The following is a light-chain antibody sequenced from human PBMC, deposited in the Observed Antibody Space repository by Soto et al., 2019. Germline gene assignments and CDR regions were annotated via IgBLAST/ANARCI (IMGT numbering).Light chain of an antibody. J-gene: IGKJ4*01. V-gene: IGKV1-39*01. CDR2: AAS. CDR1: QSISSY. Sequence: DIQITQYPSSPSSSVGDRITIPFRASQSISSYLNWYQQKPGKAPKLLIYAASSLQSGVPSRFSGSGSGTDFTLTISRLEPEDFAVYYCQQYGSSPLTFGGGTKVDI. CDR3: QQYGSSPLT.